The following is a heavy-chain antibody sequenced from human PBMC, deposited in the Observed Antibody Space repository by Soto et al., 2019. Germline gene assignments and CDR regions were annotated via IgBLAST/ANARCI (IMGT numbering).Heavy chain of an antibody. CDR1: GGSISSGGYS. D-gene: IGHD4-17*01. Sequence: QLQLQESGSGLVKPSQTLSLTCAVSGGSISSGGYSWSWIRQPPGKGLEWIGYIYHSGSTYYNPSLKSRVTISVDRSKNQFSLKLSSVTAADTAVYYCARQPDYGGDHWYFDLWGRGTLVTVSS. CDR2: IYHSGST. J-gene: IGHJ2*01. CDR3: ARQPDYGGDHWYFDL. V-gene: IGHV4-30-2*01.